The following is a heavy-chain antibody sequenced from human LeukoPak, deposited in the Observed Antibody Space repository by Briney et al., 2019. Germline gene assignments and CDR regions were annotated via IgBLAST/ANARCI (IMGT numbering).Heavy chain of an antibody. CDR3: ASLLTYSSGWSDYFDY. CDR1: GFTFSSYA. J-gene: IGHJ4*02. V-gene: IGHV3-53*01. D-gene: IGHD6-19*01. CDR2: IYSGGST. Sequence: GGSLRLSCAASGFTFSSYAMSWARQAPGKGLEWVSVIYSGGSTYYADSVKGRFTISRDNSKNTLYLQMNSLRAEDTAVYYCASLLTYSSGWSDYFDYWGQGTLVTVSS.